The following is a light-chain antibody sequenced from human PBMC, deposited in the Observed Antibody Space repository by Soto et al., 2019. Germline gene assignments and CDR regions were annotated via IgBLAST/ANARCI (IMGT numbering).Light chain of an antibody. CDR3: QQSYSSPLT. CDR2: AAS. Sequence: DIQMAQSPSSLSASVGDRVTITCRASQSISNYLNWYQQKPGKAPKLLIYAASSLQSGVPSRFSGSGSGTDFTLTLRSLQPEDVATYSYQQSYSSPLTFGGGTKVEIK. CDR1: QSISNY. J-gene: IGKJ4*01. V-gene: IGKV1-39*01.